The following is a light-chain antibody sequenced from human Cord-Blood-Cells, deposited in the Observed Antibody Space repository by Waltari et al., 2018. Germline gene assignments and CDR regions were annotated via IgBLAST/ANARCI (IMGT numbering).Light chain of an antibody. J-gene: IGKJ1*01. CDR3: QQYNNWPPWT. V-gene: IGKV3-15*01. Sequence: EIVMTQSPATLSVSSGERATLSCRASQSVSSNLAWYQQNPGQAPRLLIYGASTRATGIPARFSGSGSGTEFTLTISSLQSEDFAVYYCQQYNNWPPWTFGQGTKVEIK. CDR2: GAS. CDR1: QSVSSN.